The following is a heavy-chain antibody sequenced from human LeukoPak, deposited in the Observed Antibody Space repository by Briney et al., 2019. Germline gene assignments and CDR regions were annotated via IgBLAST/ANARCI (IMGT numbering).Heavy chain of an antibody. CDR3: ARNQLYYRHYYYGMDV. CDR2: INHSGST. J-gene: IGHJ6*02. V-gene: IGHV4-34*01. Sequence: SETLSLTCAVYGGSFSGYYWSWIRQPPGKGLEWIGEINHSGSTNYNPSLKSRVTISVDTSKNQFSLKLSSVTAADTAVYYCARNQLYYRHYYYGMDVWGQGTTVTVS. CDR1: GGSFSGYY. D-gene: IGHD3-22*01.